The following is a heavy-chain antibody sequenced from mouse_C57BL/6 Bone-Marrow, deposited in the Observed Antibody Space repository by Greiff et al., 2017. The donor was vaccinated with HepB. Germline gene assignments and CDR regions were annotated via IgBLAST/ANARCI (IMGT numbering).Heavy chain of an antibody. CDR1: GYAFSSSW. Sequence: QVQLKQSGPELVKPGASVKISCKASGYAFSSSWMNWVKQRPGKGLEWIGRIYPGDGDTNYNGKFKGKATLAADKSSSTAYMQLSSLTSEDAAVYFCARREVVADYAMDYWGQGTSVTVSS. V-gene: IGHV1-82*01. D-gene: IGHD1-1*01. CDR2: IYPGDGDT. J-gene: IGHJ4*01. CDR3: ARREVVADYAMDY.